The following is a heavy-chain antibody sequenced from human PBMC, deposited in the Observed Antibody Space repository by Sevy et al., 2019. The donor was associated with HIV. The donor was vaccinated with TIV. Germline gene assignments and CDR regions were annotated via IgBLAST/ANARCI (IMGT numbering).Heavy chain of an antibody. Sequence: GGSLRLSCAASGFTFSSYSMNWVRQAPGKGLEWVSSISRSSSYIYYADSVKGRFTISRDNAKNSLYLQMNSLRAEDTAVYYCARDLEDIVVVVAAAGDAFDIWGQGTMVTVSS. CDR2: ISRSSSYI. CDR3: ARDLEDIVVVVAAAGDAFDI. D-gene: IGHD2-15*01. CDR1: GFTFSSYS. J-gene: IGHJ3*02. V-gene: IGHV3-21*01.